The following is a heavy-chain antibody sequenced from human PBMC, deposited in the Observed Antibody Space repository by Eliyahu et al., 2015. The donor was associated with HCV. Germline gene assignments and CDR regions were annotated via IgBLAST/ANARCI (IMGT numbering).Heavy chain of an antibody. CDR2: ISYDGGIT. Sequence: EVQLVESGGGLVQPGGSLRLSCAASGFTFRNYWMYWVRQAPGMGLVWVSRISYDGGITDYADSVKGRFTVSRDNAKNTLDLQMNNLRADDTAVYFCTKGSDSWGQGTLVIVSS. J-gene: IGHJ4*02. CDR3: TKGSDS. CDR1: GFTFRNYW. V-gene: IGHV3-74*01.